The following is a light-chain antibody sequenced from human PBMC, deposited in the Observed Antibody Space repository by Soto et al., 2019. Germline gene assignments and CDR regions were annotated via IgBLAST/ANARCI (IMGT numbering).Light chain of an antibody. V-gene: IGLV2-11*01. CDR3: CSYVGRYSWV. CDR1: SSDVGYYNY. Sequence: QSALTQPRSVSGSPGQSVTISCTGTSSDVGYYNYVSGYQQHPGKVPKLMIYDVSKRPSGVPDRFSGSKSGNTASLTISGLQVEDEAEYYCCSYVGRYSWVFGGGTKLTVL. J-gene: IGLJ3*02. CDR2: DVS.